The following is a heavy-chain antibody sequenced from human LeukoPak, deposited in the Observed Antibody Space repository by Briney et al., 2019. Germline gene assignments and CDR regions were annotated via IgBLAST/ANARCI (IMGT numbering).Heavy chain of an antibody. D-gene: IGHD6-19*01. CDR2: IEKDGSEI. Sequence: GGSLRLSCAASGFTFSHYWMNWVRQAPGKGMEWVAIIEKDGSEILYVDSVKGRFTISRDNAKNSLYLQMNSLRAEDTAVYYCAAGAGWLIDWWGQGTLVTVSS. CDR1: GFTFSHYW. CDR3: AAGAGWLIDW. J-gene: IGHJ4*02. V-gene: IGHV3-7*01.